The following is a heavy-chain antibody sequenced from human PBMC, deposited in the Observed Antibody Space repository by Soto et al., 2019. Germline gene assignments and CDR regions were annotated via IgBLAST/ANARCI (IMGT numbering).Heavy chain of an antibody. CDR1: GFPRITSGVA. CDR2: IYWADDM. J-gene: IGHJ5*02. D-gene: IGHD2-15*01. V-gene: IGHV2-5*02. CDR3: AHRPPESVLATFAP. Sequence: QITLMESGPTLVKPTQTLTLTCTFSGFPRITSGVAVDWIRQPPGKTLAWLALIYWADDMRYSPSLKSRLTITQETSKNQVVLTMTHMHPVDTATYYCAHRPPESVLATFAPWGQGTLGTVSS.